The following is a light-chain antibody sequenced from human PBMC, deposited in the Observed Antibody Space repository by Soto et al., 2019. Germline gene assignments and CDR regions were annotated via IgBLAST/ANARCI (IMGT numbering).Light chain of an antibody. J-gene: IGLJ1*01. CDR1: SNDIGGHNA. V-gene: IGLV2-14*03. CDR2: DVT. CDR3: SAYVTGASYV. Sequence: QSALTQPASVSGSPGHSITIPCTGTSNDIGGHNAVSWYQQYSGEAPRLLIYDVTSRAAGVSNRFSASKSGNTASLTISGLQAEDETDYYCSAYVTGASYVLGPGTKVTVL.